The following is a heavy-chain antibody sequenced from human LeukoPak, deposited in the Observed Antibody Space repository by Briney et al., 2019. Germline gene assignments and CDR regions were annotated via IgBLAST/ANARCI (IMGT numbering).Heavy chain of an antibody. CDR3: ATAGYSSVPGAFDI. CDR1: GGSFSGYY. Sequence: SETLSLTCAVYGGSFSGYYWSRIRQPPGKGLEWIGEINHSGSTNYNPSLKSRVTISVDTSKNQFSLKQSSVTAADTAVYYCATAGYSSVPGAFDIWGQGTMVTVSS. V-gene: IGHV4-34*01. CDR2: INHSGST. D-gene: IGHD6-19*01. J-gene: IGHJ3*02.